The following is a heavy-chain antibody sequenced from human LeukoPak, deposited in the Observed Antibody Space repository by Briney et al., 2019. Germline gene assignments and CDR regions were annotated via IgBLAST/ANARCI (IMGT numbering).Heavy chain of an antibody. CDR2: IDQMGTT. V-gene: IGHV4-38-2*02. Sequence: SETLSLTCTVSGYSVSTGYDWGGIRQSPAKGLDWSGSIDQMGTTYYNPSLKSRVSISVATSKNKFSLKLTYVTAAATAVYYCARDRPNYFAADSPDTGWDYFDYWGRGTLVTVSS. CDR1: GYSVSTGYD. D-gene: IGHD3-22*01. J-gene: IGHJ4*02. CDR3: ARDRPNYFAADSPDTGWDYFDY.